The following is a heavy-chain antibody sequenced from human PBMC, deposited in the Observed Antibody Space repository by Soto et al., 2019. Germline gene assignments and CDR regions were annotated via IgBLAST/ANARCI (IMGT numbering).Heavy chain of an antibody. CDR1: GFTFSSYA. V-gene: IGHV3-23*04. Sequence: EVQLVESGGGVVQPGGSLRLSCAASGFTFSSYAMSWVRQAPGKGLEWVSGISAGGGNTYYADSVKGRFTISRDNSKNTLYLQMNNLRADDTGVYYCADGGEWSFNFEYWGQGALVTVFS. CDR3: ADGGEWSFNFEY. D-gene: IGHD3-3*01. CDR2: ISAGGGNT. J-gene: IGHJ4*02.